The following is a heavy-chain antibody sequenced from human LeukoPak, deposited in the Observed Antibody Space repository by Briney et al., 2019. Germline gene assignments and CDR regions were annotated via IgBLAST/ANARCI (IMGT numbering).Heavy chain of an antibody. D-gene: IGHD3-22*01. CDR1: GYSISSGYF. CDR2: ISHSGSS. CDR3: ARDGYYYDGSFEY. J-gene: IGHJ4*02. Sequence: PSETLSLTCAVSGYSISSGYFWAWIRQPPGKGLEWIGSISHSGSSHSKPSLKSRVIISVDTSNNQFSLKLTSVTAADTATYYCARDGYYYDGSFEYWGQGIRVAVSS. V-gene: IGHV4-38-2*02.